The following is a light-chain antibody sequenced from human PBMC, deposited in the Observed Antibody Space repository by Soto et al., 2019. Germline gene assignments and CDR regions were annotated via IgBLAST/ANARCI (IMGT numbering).Light chain of an antibody. Sequence: DIQMTQSPSSLSASVGDRVTITCRASQGIRAALGWYQQKPGKAPKRLIYAASSLQSGVPSRFSGSGSGTEFTLTISSLQPEDFATYYCLQHNRYPAITFGQGTRLEMK. J-gene: IGKJ5*01. CDR3: LQHNRYPAIT. CDR1: QGIRAA. V-gene: IGKV1-17*01. CDR2: AAS.